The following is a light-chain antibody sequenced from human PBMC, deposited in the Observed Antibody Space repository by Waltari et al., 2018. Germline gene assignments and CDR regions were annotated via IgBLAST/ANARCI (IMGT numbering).Light chain of an antibody. CDR2: KAS. CDR1: QSISSW. Sequence: DIQMTQSPSTLSASVGDRVTITCRASQSISSWLAWYQQKPGKAPKLLIYKASTLGRGIPSRFSGSGAGTDFTLTISSLQAEDFATYYCQQVNSFPATFGGGTTVEIK. V-gene: IGKV1-5*03. J-gene: IGKJ4*01. CDR3: QQVNSFPAT.